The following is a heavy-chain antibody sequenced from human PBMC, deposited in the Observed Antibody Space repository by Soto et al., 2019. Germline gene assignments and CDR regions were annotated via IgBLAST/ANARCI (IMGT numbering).Heavy chain of an antibody. Sequence: QVQLVESGGGVVQPGRSLRLSCAASGFTFSSYGMHWVRQAPGKGLEWVAVIWYDGSNKYYADSVKGRFTISRDNSKNTLYLQMNSLRAEDTAVYYCARHTTTYDILTGYIDYWGQGTLVTVSS. J-gene: IGHJ4*02. CDR2: IWYDGSNK. CDR3: ARHTTTYDILTGYIDY. D-gene: IGHD3-9*01. V-gene: IGHV3-33*01. CDR1: GFTFSSYG.